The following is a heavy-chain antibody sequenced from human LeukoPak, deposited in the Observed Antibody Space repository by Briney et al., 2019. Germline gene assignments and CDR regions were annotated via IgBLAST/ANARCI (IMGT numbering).Heavy chain of an antibody. J-gene: IGHJ3*02. D-gene: IGHD6-13*01. CDR2: IKSKTDTGIT. V-gene: IGHV3-15*01. CDR1: GFTFSTYA. Sequence: PGGSLRLSCAASGFTFSTYAMHWVRQAPGKGLEWVGRIKSKTDTGITDYAAPVKGRFTISRDDSKNTLYLQMNSLKTEDTAVYYCTTNPYSSSWLGGAFAIWGQGTMVTVSS. CDR3: TTNPYSSSWLGGAFAI.